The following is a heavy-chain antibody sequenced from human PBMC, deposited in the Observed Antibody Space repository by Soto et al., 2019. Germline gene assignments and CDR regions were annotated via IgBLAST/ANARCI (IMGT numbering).Heavy chain of an antibody. D-gene: IGHD6-13*01. CDR3: AKRIAAAGANALDV. V-gene: IGHV3-23*01. CDR2: ISGSGGST. CDR1: GFTFSSYA. Sequence: EVQLLESGGGLVRPGGSLRLSCAAYGFTFSSYAMSWVRQAPGKGLEWVSAISGSGGSTYYADSVKGRFTVSRDNSKNALYLRMSILRAEDTALYYCAKRIAAAGANALDVWGQGTTVTVSS. J-gene: IGHJ6*02.